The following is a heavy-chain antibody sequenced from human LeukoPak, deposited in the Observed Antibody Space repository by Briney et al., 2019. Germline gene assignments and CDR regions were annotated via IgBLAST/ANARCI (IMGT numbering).Heavy chain of an antibody. CDR1: GFTFRRYA. Sequence: GGSLRLSCAASGFTFRRYAMHWVRQAPGKGLEWVAVISYDGSNKYYADSVKGRFTISRDNSKNTLYLQMNSLRAEDTAVYYCARDRRDYFDYWGQGTLVTVSS. CDR2: ISYDGSNK. CDR3: ARDRRDYFDY. V-gene: IGHV3-30*04. J-gene: IGHJ4*02.